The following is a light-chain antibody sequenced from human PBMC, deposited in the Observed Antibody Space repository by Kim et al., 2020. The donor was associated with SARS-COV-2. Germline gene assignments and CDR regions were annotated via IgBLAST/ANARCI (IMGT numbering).Light chain of an antibody. J-gene: IGLJ2*01. V-gene: IGLV3-19*01. Sequence: SSELTQDPAVSVALGQTVRITCQGDSLRSFYASWYQQKPGQAPVLVIYGKNNRPSGIPDRFSGSSSGNTASLTITGTQAEDEADYYCNCRVTSGYHLVVF. CDR2: GKN. CDR1: SLRSFY. CDR3: NCRVTSGYHLVV.